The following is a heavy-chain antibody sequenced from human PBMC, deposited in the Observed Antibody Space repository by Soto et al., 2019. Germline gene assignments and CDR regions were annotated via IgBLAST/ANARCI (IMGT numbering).Heavy chain of an antibody. J-gene: IGHJ4*02. CDR3: ARAAYDYIWGSYRSYYFDY. D-gene: IGHD3-16*02. CDR1: GGTLSIYT. V-gene: IGHV1-18*01. Sequence: ASVKVSCTASGGTLSIYTISWVRQAPGQGLEWMGWISAYNGNTNYAQKFQGRVTMTTDTSTSTAYMELRSLRSDDTAVYYCARAAYDYIWGSYRSYYFDYWGQGTLVTVSS. CDR2: ISAYNGNT.